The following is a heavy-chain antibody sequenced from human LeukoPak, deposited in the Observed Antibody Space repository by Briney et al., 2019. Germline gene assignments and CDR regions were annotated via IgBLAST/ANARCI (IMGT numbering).Heavy chain of an antibody. Sequence: GGSLRLSCAASGFTVSSSYMSWVRQAPGKGLEWVSVIYSGGSTYYADSVKGRFTISRDNSKNTLYLQMNSLRAEDTAVYYCATMIVVVTKANWFDPWGQGTLVTVSS. D-gene: IGHD3-22*01. V-gene: IGHV3-53*01. CDR3: ATMIVVVTKANWFDP. J-gene: IGHJ5*02. CDR2: IYSGGST. CDR1: GFTVSSSY.